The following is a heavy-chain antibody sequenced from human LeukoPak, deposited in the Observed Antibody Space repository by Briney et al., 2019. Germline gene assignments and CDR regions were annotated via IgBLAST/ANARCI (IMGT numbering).Heavy chain of an antibody. CDR1: GYTFSSYG. V-gene: IGHV1-18*01. Sequence: ASVKVSCKASGYTFSSYGISWVRQAPGQGLEWMGWISAYNGNTKYAQKLQGRVTMTTETSTSTAYMELRSLRSDDTGVDYCSRDKGKVEHLRYFDYWGQGTLVTVSS. D-gene: IGHD1-26*01. J-gene: IGHJ4*02. CDR2: ISAYNGNT. CDR3: SRDKGKVEHLRYFDY.